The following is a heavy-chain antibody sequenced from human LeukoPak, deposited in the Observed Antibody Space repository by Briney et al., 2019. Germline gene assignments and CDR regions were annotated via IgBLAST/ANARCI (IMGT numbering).Heavy chain of an antibody. V-gene: IGHV3-20*01. CDR1: GFTFDDYG. D-gene: IGHD3-22*01. CDR3: ARGARYYYDSSGYYYFDY. Sequence: LGGSLRLSCAASGFTFDDYGMSWVRQAPGKGLEWVSGINWNGGSTGYADSVKGRFTISRDNAKNSLYLQMNSLRAEDTALYHCARGARYYYDSSGYYYFDYWGQGTLVTVSS. J-gene: IGHJ4*02. CDR2: INWNGGST.